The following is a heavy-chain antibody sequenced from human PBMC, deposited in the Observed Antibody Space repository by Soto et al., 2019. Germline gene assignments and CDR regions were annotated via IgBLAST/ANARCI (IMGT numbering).Heavy chain of an antibody. D-gene: IGHD3-16*01. V-gene: IGHV4-30-4*01. CDR3: ARDLGARSGALDI. Sequence: SETLSLTCTVSGGSISSDDYYWSWIRQPPGKGLERIGYIYNSGRTSYNPSLESRFTISLDTSKNQFSLRLRSVTAADTAVYFCARDLGARSGALDIWGQGTKVTVS. CDR2: IYNSGRT. CDR1: GGSISSDDYY. J-gene: IGHJ3*02.